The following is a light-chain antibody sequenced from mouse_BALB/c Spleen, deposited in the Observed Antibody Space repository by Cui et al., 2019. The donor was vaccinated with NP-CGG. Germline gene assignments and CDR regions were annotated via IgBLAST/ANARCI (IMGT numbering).Light chain of an antibody. CDR3: ALWYSNHWV. J-gene: IGLJ1*01. V-gene: IGLV1*01. Sequence: SFVTQESALTTSPGETVTLTCRSSTGAVTTSNYANWVQEKPDHLFTGLIGGTNNRAPGVPARFSGSVIGDKAALTITGAQTEDEAIYFCALWYSNHWVFGGGTKLTVL. CDR2: GTN. CDR1: TGAVTTSNY.